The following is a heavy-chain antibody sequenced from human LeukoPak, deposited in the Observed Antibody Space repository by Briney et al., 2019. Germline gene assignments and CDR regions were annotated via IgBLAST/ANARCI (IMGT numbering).Heavy chain of an antibody. D-gene: IGHD5-18*01. Sequence: GGSLRLSCAASGFTFSSYSMNWVRQAPGKGLEWVSSISSSSSYIYYADSVKGRFTVSRDNAKNSLYLQMNSLRAEDTAVYYCARAGSVQLWSPADYWGQGTLITVSS. CDR3: ARAGSVQLWSPADY. CDR1: GFTFSSYS. CDR2: ISSSSSYI. J-gene: IGHJ4*02. V-gene: IGHV3-21*01.